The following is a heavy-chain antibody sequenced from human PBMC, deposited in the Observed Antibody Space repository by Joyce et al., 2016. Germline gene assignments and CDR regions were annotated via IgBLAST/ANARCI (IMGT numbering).Heavy chain of an antibody. CDR3: VRGDWVYHFDY. J-gene: IGHJ4*02. Sequence: QPQLQESGPGLVKPSETLSLTCTVCGGSVSSSSYYWGWIRQPPGKGLEWIGSVYYSESTYYNPSLKSRVTISIDTSKNQFSLKLNSVTAADTAVYYCVRGDWVYHFDYWGQGTLVPVSS. V-gene: IGHV4-39*07. CDR1: GGSVSSSSYY. CDR2: VYYSEST. D-gene: IGHD2-8*01.